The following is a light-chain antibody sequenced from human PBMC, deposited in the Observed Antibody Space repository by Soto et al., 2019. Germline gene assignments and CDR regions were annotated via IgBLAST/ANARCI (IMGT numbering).Light chain of an antibody. CDR2: GAS. J-gene: IGKJ4*01. V-gene: IGKV3-15*01. CDR3: QQYDKWPPLT. Sequence: EIVMTQSPATLSVSPGERATLSCRASQGVSSNLAWYQQKPGQAPRLLISGASTRATGIPARFSGSGSGTKFTLTISSLQSEDVAVYYCQQYDKWPPLTFGGGTKVEIK. CDR1: QGVSSN.